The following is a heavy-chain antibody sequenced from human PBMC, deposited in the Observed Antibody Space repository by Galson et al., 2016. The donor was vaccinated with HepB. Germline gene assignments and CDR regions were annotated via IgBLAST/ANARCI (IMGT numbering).Heavy chain of an antibody. D-gene: IGHD6-19*01. CDR1: GGSINNYY. Sequence: TLSLTCTVSGGSINNYYWSWIRQPPGKGLEWIGYIYYSGSSIYNPSLKSRVTISVDRSKNQFSLRLSSVTAADTAMYYCARVRYQSGWSVGYYFDYWGQGALVTVSA. CDR2: IYYSGSS. V-gene: IGHV4-59*12. CDR3: ARVRYQSGWSVGYYFDY. J-gene: IGHJ4*02.